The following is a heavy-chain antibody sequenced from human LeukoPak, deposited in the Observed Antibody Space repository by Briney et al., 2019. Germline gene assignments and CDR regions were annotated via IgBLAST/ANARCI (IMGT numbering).Heavy chain of an antibody. J-gene: IGHJ4*02. CDR2: INHSGST. CDR1: GGSFSGYY. D-gene: IGHD1-26*01. CDR3: ARGGGSYASMEFDY. Sequence: SSETLSLTCAVYGGSFSGYYWSWIRQPPGKGLEWIGEINHSGSTNYNPSLKSRVTISVDTSKNQFSLKLSSVTAADTAVYYCARGGGSYASMEFDYWGQGTLVTVSS. V-gene: IGHV4-34*01.